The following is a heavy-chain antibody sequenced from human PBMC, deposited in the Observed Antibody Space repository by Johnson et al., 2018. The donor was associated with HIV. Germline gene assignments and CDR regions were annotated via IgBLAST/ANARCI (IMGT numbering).Heavy chain of an antibody. CDR2: ISYDGSEK. J-gene: IGHJ3*02. CDR3: AKDMEFEIAAKGSAFDI. V-gene: IGHV3-30*09. CDR1: GFTFSSYA. D-gene: IGHD6-6*01. Sequence: QVHLVESGGGVVQPGRSLRLSCAASGFTFSSYAMHWVRQAPGKGLEWVAVISYDGSEKYFADSVKGLFAISRDNAKNSLYLQMNSLRAEDTALYYCAKDMEFEIAAKGSAFDIWGQGTMVTVSS.